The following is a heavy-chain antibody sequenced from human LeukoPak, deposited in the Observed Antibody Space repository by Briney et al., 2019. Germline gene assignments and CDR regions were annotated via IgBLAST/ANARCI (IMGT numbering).Heavy chain of an antibody. Sequence: SETLSLTCTVSGGSISSYYWSWIRQPPGKGLEWVGYIYYSGSTNYNPSLKRRVTISVDTSKNQFSLKLSSVTAADTAVYYCATLSGGTAMVPSDYWGQGTLVTVSS. V-gene: IGHV4-59*01. CDR3: ATLSGGTAMVPSDY. CDR1: GGSISSYY. J-gene: IGHJ4*02. CDR2: IYYSGST. D-gene: IGHD5-18*01.